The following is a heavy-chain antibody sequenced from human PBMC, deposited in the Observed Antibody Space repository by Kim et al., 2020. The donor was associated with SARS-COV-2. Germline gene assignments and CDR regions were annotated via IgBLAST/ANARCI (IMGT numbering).Heavy chain of an antibody. D-gene: IGHD4-17*01. CDR3: ARVMDYGDYPFDY. Sequence: GESLKMSCKGSGYNFTNYWITWVRQMPGKGLEWMGRIDPSDSYINYSPSFQGHVTFSVDKSISTAFLQWSSLEASDTAMYYCARVMDYGDYPFDYWGQGTLVTVSS. J-gene: IGHJ4*02. CDR1: GYNFTNYW. V-gene: IGHV5-10-1*01. CDR2: IDPSDSYI.